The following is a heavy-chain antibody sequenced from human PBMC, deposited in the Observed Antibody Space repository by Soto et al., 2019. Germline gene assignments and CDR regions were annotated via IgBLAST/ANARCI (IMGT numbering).Heavy chain of an antibody. CDR3: LKRWNSSEADY. CDR2: IGSSGADT. D-gene: IGHD1-7*01. J-gene: IGHJ4*02. V-gene: IGHV3-64D*08. Sequence: GGSLRLSCSASGFTFSNYYMHWVRQGPGKRLEYVAAIGSSGADTYYPDSLKGRFTISRDNSKNTLYLQMNNLRDEDTAVYYCLKRWNSSEADYWGQGTKVTVSS. CDR1: GFTFSNYY.